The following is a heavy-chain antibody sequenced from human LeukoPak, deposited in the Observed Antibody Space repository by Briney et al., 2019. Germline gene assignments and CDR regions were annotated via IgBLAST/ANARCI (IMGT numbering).Heavy chain of an antibody. D-gene: IGHD3-10*01. CDR2: IKQDGSEK. CDR3: ARVPVDYYGSGSYPVYGMDV. V-gene: IGHV3-7*03. CDR1: GFTFSSYW. Sequence: GGSLRLSCAASGFTFSSYWMSWVRQAPGKGLEWVANIKQDGSEKYYVDSVKGRFTISRDNAKNPLYLQMNSLRAEDTAVYYCARVPVDYYGSGSYPVYGMDVWGKGTTVTVSS. J-gene: IGHJ6*04.